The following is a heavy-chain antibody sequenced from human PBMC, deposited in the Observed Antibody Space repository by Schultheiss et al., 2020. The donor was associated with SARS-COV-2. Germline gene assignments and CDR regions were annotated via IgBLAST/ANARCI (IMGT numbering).Heavy chain of an antibody. Sequence: SQTLSLTCAVSGGSISSINWWNWVRQSPGKGLEWIGSIYYSGSTYYNPSLKSRVTISVDTSKNQFSLKLSSVTAADTAVYYCARPGGDFWSGYQFDYWGQGTLVTVSS. D-gene: IGHD3-3*01. CDR1: GGSISSINW. CDR2: IYYSGST. V-gene: IGHV4-39*01. J-gene: IGHJ4*02. CDR3: ARPGGDFWSGYQFDY.